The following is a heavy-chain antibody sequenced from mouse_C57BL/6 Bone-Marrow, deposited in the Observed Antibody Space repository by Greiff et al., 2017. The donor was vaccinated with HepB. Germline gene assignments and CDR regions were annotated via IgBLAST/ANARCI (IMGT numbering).Heavy chain of an antibody. CDR2: INPYNGGT. J-gene: IGHJ3*01. CDR3: ARYGPSYDSFSY. Sequence: EVKLQESGPVLVKPGASVKMSCKASGYTFTDYYMNWVKQSHGKRLEWIGVINPYNGGTSYNQKFKGKATLTVDKSSSTAYMELNSLTSEDSAVYYCARYGPSYDSFSYWGQGTLVTVSA. V-gene: IGHV1-19*01. D-gene: IGHD2-4*01. CDR1: GYTFTDYY.